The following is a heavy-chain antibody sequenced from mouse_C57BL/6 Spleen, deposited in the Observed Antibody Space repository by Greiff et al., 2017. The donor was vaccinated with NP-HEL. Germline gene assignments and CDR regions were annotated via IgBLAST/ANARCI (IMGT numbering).Heavy chain of an antibody. CDR2: IYPGDGDT. CDR1: GYAFSSSW. J-gene: IGHJ3*01. D-gene: IGHD4-1*01. CDR3: VTGTSFAY. V-gene: IGHV1-82*01. Sequence: QVQLKQSGPELVKPGASVKISCKASGYAFSSSWMNWVKQRPGKGLEWIGRIYPGDGDTNYNGKFKGKATLTADKSSSTAYMQLSSLTSEDSAVYFCVTGTSFAYWGQGTLVTVSA.